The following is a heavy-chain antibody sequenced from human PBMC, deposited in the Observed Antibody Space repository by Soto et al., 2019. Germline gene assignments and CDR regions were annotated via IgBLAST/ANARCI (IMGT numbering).Heavy chain of an antibody. CDR3: AREALLGTMVRGVFFDP. CDR2: ISAYNGNT. J-gene: IGHJ5*02. D-gene: IGHD3-10*01. CDR1: GYTFTSYG. V-gene: IGHV1-18*01. Sequence: QVQLVQSGAEVKKPGASVKVSCKASGYTFTSYGISWVRQAPGQGLEWMGWISAYNGNTNYAQKLQGRVTMTTDTSTSPADMELRSLRSDDTAVYYCAREALLGTMVRGVFFDPWGQGTLVTVSS.